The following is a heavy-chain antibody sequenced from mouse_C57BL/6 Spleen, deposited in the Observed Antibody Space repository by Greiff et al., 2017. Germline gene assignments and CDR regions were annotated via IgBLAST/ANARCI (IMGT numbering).Heavy chain of an antibody. D-gene: IGHD1-1*01. Sequence: VQLQQSGGGLVKPGGSLKLSCAASGFTFSSYAMSWVRQTPEKRLEWVATISDGGSYTYYPDNVKGRFTISRDNAKNNLYLQMSHLKSEDTAMYYCARDGAVVNYAMDYWGQGTSVTVSS. CDR1: GFTFSSYA. CDR3: ARDGAVVNYAMDY. V-gene: IGHV5-4*01. CDR2: ISDGGSYT. J-gene: IGHJ4*01.